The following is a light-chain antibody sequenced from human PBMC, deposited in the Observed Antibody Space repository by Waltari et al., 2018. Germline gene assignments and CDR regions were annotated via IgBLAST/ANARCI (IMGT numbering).Light chain of an antibody. J-gene: IGKJ1*01. Sequence: SSQSVLYSSNNKNYLAWYQQKPGQPPKLLIYWASTRESGVPDRFSGSGSGTYFTLTISSLQAEDVAVYYCQQYYGTPPWTFGQGTKVEIK. V-gene: IGKV4-1*01. CDR3: QQYYGTPPWT. CDR2: WAS. CDR1: QSVLYSSNNKNY.